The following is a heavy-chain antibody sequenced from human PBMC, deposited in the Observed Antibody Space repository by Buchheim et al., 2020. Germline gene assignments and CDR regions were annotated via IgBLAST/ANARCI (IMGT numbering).Heavy chain of an antibody. V-gene: IGHV3-30*18. CDR2: ISYDGSHK. CDR3: AKDLVPDCSSTSCYVYPYYYYGMDI. J-gene: IGHJ6*02. CDR1: RLTFSSYG. D-gene: IGHD2-2*01. Sequence: QVQLVESGGGVVQPGGSLRLSCAASRLTFSSYGMHWVRQAPGKGLEWVAVISYDGSHKYYGDSVKGRFSISRDNYKKTLYLQMNNLGAEDTAVYYCAKDLVPDCSSTSCYVYPYYYYGMDIWGQGTT.